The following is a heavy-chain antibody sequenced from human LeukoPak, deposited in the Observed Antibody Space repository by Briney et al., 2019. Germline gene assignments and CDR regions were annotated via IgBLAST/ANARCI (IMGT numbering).Heavy chain of an antibody. V-gene: IGHV1-46*01. CDR3: ARDNGNYYDSSGYQGGLDY. CDR2: INPSGGST. J-gene: IGHJ4*02. CDR1: GYTFTSYY. Sequence: ASVKVSCKASGYTFTSYYMHWVRQAPGQGLEWMGIINPSGGSTSYAQKFQGRVTMIRDTSTSTVYMELSSLRSEDTAVYYCARDNGNYYDSSGYQGGLDYWGQGTLVTVSS. D-gene: IGHD3-22*01.